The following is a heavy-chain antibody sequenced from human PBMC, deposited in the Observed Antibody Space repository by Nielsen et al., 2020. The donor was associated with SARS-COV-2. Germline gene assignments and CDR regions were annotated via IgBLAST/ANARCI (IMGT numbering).Heavy chain of an antibody. V-gene: IGHV1-18*01. Sequence: ASVKVSCKASGYTFTSYGISWVRQAPGQGLEWMGWISASNGNTNYAQKLQGRVTMTTDTSTSTAYMELRSLRSDDTAVYYCARDGLRITIFGVVDYFDYWGQGTLVTVSS. D-gene: IGHD3-3*01. J-gene: IGHJ4*02. CDR1: GYTFTSYG. CDR2: ISASNGNT. CDR3: ARDGLRITIFGVVDYFDY.